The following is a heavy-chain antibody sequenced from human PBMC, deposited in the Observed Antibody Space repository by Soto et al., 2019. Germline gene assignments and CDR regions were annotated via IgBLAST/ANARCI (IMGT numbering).Heavy chain of an antibody. CDR1: VFSFINYN. Sequence: GASVRHSRTASVFSFINYNMPWVRQAPGKGLEWVAHITDGLTKHYADFVQGRFTISRDNAKNSLYLELTDLRDDDTAVYYCARDTSHGVTIGGLDSWGQGTLVTVSS. D-gene: IGHD3-16*01. V-gene: IGHV3-48*02. CDR3: ARDTSHGVTIGGLDS. CDR2: ITDGLTK. J-gene: IGHJ4*02.